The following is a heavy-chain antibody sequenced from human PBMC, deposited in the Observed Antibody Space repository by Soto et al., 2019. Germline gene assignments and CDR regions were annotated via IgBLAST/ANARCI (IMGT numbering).Heavy chain of an antibody. V-gene: IGHV4-34*01. J-gene: IGHJ4*02. CDR1: GGSFSGYY. D-gene: IGHD3-3*01. Sequence: QVQLQQWGAGLLKPSETLSLTCAVYGGSFSGYYWSWIRQPPGKGLEWIGEINHSGSTNYNPSLKSRVTISVDTSKNQFSLKLSSVTAADTAVYYCARGGDFWSGSSLPYWGQGTLVTVSS. CDR3: ARGGDFWSGSSLPY. CDR2: INHSGST.